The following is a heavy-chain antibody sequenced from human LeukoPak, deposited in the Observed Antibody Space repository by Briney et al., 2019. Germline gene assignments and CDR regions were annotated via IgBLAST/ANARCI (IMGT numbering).Heavy chain of an antibody. J-gene: IGHJ4*02. CDR1: GFTFSSFA. CDR3: AKAHFRHDY. V-gene: IGHV3-23*01. D-gene: IGHD2/OR15-2a*01. CDR2: ISGSGATT. Sequence: GGSLRLSCAASGFTFSSFAMSWVRQAPGKGLEWVSVISGSGATTYYADSVKGRFTISRVNSKNTLYLQMNSLRADDTAVYYCAKAHFRHDYWVQGTLVTVSS.